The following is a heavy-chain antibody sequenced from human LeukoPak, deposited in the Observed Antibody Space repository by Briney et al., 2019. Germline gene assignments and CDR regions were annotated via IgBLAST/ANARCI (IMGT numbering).Heavy chain of an antibody. CDR3: ARGGYSSGWYSSRDY. CDR2: ISSSGDSK. Sequence: PGGSLRLSCAASGFTFSDYYMTWIRQAPGKGLEWVAYISSSGDSKYYADSVMGRFTISRDSAKNSLFLQMNSLRAEDTAVYYCARGGYSSGWYSSRDYWGQGTLVTVSS. J-gene: IGHJ4*02. D-gene: IGHD6-19*01. V-gene: IGHV3-11*01. CDR1: GFTFSDYY.